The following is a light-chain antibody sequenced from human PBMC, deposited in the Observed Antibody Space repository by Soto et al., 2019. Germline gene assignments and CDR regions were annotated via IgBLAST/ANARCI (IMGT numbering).Light chain of an antibody. CDR3: QHYNSYSEA. CDR1: QSVSSF. CDR2: DAS. J-gene: IGKJ1*01. V-gene: IGKV3-11*01. Sequence: EIVLTQSPATLSLSPGEGATLSCRASQSVSSFLAWYQQKPGQAPRLLIYDASNRATGIPARFSGSGSGTEFTLTISSLQPDDFATYYCQHYNSYSEAFGQGTKVDIK.